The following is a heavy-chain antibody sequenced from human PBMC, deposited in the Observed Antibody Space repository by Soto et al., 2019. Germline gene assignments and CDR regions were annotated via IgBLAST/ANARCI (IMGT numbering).Heavy chain of an antibody. J-gene: IGHJ6*02. D-gene: IGHD5-18*01. CDR3: ARDLGYSWKYYYYGMDV. Sequence: QVQLVQSGAEVKKPGASVKVSCKASGYTFTSYGISWVRQAPGQGLEWMGWISAYNGNTNYAKKLQGRVTMTTDTSTSTAYKELRSLRSDDTDVYYCARDLGYSWKYYYYGMDVWGQGTTVTVSS. CDR2: ISAYNGNT. V-gene: IGHV1-18*01. CDR1: GYTFTSYG.